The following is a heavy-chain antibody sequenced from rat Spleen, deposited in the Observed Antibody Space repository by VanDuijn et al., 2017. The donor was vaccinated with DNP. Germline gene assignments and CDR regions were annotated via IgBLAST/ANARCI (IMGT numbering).Heavy chain of an antibody. CDR1: GFTFSDYF. Sequence: EVQLVESGGGLVQPGRSLKLSCAASGFTFSDYFMAWVRQAPTKGLEGVAYISYDGGITYYGDSVKGRFTISRDNAKSRLYLQMDSLRSEDTATYYCARSNYGFDYWGQGVMVTVSS. D-gene: IGHD1-11*01. J-gene: IGHJ2*01. V-gene: IGHV5-20*01. CDR2: ISYDGGIT. CDR3: ARSNYGFDY.